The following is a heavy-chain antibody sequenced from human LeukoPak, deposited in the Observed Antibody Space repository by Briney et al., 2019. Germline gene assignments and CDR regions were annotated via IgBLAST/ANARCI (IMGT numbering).Heavy chain of an antibody. J-gene: IGHJ6*03. D-gene: IGHD3-3*01. Sequence: PSETLSLTCTVSGYSISSGYYWGWIRQPPGKGLEWIGSIYHSGSTYYNPSLTSRVIISVDTSKNQFSLKLSSVTAADTAVYYCARVRVFGVVIVRGFYYYYMDVWGKGTTVTVSS. CDR2: IYHSGST. CDR3: ARVRVFGVVIVRGFYYYYMDV. V-gene: IGHV4-38-2*02. CDR1: GYSISSGYY.